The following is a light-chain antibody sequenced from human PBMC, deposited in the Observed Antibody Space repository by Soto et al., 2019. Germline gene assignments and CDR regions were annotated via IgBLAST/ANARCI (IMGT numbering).Light chain of an antibody. Sequence: QSVLTQPPSVSGAPGQRVTISCTGSSSNIGATYDVQWYQQLPGTAPNLPLYGTSNRPSGVPDRFSGSKSGTSASLAITGLQADDEAEYYCQSEDSSLSAQHGCGTGTKHAVL. V-gene: IGLV1-40*01. CDR1: SSNIGATYD. CDR3: QSEDSSLSAQHG. CDR2: GTS. J-gene: IGLJ1*01.